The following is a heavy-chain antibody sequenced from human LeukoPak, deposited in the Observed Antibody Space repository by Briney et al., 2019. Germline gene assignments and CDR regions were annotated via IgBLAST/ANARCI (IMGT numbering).Heavy chain of an antibody. CDR3: ARNDYYGSGSYSNFDY. CDR1: GFTFSSYS. Sequence: GGSLRLSCAASGFTFSSYSMNWVRQAPGKGLEWVSYISSSSSTIYYADSVKGRFTISRDNAKNSLYLQMNSLRAEDTAVYYCARNDYYGSGSYSNFDYWGQGTLVTVSS. J-gene: IGHJ4*02. D-gene: IGHD3-10*01. V-gene: IGHV3-48*01. CDR2: ISSSSSTI.